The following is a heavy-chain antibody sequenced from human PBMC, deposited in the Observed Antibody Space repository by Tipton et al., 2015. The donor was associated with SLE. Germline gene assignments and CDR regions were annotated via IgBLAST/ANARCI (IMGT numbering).Heavy chain of an antibody. Sequence: SLRLSCAASGFTFDDYTMHWVRQAPGKGLEWVSLISWDGGSTYHADSVKGRFTISRDNSKNSLYLQMNSLRTEDTALYYCAKDAQGVGNYFDYWGQGTLVTVAS. J-gene: IGHJ4*02. CDR2: ISWDGGST. CDR1: GFTFDDYT. CDR3: AKDAQGVGNYFDY. D-gene: IGHD1-26*01. V-gene: IGHV3-43*01.